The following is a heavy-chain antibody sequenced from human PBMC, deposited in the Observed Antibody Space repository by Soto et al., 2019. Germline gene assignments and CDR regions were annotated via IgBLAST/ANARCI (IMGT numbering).Heavy chain of an antibody. CDR3: AIAQRAVWEVSGVQH. Sequence: QVQLVQSGAEVKKPGSSVKVSCKASGGTFSSYTISWVRQAPGQGLEWMGRIIPILGIANYAQKFQGRVTITADKSTGTADMELSSLRSEDTAVYYCAIAQRAVWEVSGVQHWGQGTLVTVSS. CDR1: GGTFSSYT. CDR2: IIPILGIA. V-gene: IGHV1-69*02. D-gene: IGHD1-26*01. J-gene: IGHJ1*01.